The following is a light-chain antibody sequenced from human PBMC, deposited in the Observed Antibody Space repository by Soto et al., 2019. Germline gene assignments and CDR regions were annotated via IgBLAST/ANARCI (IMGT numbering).Light chain of an antibody. CDR2: GAS. CDR1: QSVSSSY. Sequence: EIVLTQSPGTLSLSPGERATLSCRASQSVSSSYLAWYQQKPGQAPRLLIYGASSRATGIPDRFSGSGSGTDFTLTISRLEPEDFAVYYCQQIGTVGQGTKVDIK. CDR3: QQIGT. V-gene: IGKV3-20*01. J-gene: IGKJ1*01.